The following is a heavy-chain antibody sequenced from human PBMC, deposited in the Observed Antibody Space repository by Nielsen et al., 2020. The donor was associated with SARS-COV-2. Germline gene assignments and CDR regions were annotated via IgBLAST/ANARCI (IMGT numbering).Heavy chain of an antibody. J-gene: IGHJ6*02. CDR1: GGSFSGYY. D-gene: IGHD2-2*03. CDR2: INHSGGT. CDR3: ARAPLGIVVVPAAKAYGMDV. V-gene: IGHV4-34*01. Sequence: SETLSLTCAVYGGSFSGYYWSWIRQPPGKGLEWIGEINHSGGTNYNPSLKSRVTISVDTSKNQFSLKLSSVTAADTAVYYCARAPLGIVVVPAAKAYGMDVWGQGTTVTVSS.